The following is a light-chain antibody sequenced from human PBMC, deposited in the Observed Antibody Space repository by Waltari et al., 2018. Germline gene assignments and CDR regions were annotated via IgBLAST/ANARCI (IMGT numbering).Light chain of an antibody. J-gene: IGKJ1*01. CDR2: DAS. V-gene: IGKV3-11*01. CDR1: QNINTD. CDR3: QQCFYWPRT. Sequence: EIVLTQSPGTVSLSPGERATLSCRASQNINTDLVWYQQKPGQPPRLLIYDASNRASGIPPRFSGSRSGTDFTLIISSLEPEDFAVYFCQQCFYWPRTFGQGTKIEMK.